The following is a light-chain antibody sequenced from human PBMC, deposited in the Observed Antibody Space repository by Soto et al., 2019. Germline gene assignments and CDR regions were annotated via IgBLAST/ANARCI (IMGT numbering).Light chain of an antibody. V-gene: IGKV2D-29*01. CDR1: QSLMHTDGKTH. Sequence: DSLITHSPLSLSVTPGQPASISCKSSQSLMHTDGKTHLYWYLQRPGQPPQLLIYELSNRFSGVPDRFSGSGSGTYFSLKISRVEAEDAGVYYCMQTLQNPLTLGGGPKVDI. CDR2: ELS. CDR3: MQTLQNPLT. J-gene: IGKJ4*01.